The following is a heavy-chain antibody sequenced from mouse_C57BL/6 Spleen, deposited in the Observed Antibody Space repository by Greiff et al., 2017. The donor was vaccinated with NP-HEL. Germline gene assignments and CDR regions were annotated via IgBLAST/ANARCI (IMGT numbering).Heavy chain of an antibody. V-gene: IGHV1-69*01. J-gene: IGHJ2*01. CDR2: IDPSDSYT. CDR1: GYTFTSYW. Sequence: VQLQQSGAELVLPGASVKLSCKASGYTFTSYWMHWVKQRPGQGLEWIGEIDPSDSYTNYNQKFKGKSTLTVDKSSSTAYMQLSSLTSEDSAVYYCARSYYGSNYFDYWGQGTTLTVSS. CDR3: ARSYYGSNYFDY. D-gene: IGHD1-1*01.